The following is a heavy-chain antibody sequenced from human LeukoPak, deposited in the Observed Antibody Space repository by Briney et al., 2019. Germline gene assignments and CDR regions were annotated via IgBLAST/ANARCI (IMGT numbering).Heavy chain of an antibody. J-gene: IGHJ4*02. CDR1: GYTFTSYD. Sequence: VASVKVSCKASGYTFTSYDINWVRQATGQGLEWMGWMNPNSGNTGYAQKFQGRVTMTRNTSISTAYMELSTLTSDDTAVYYCAKGRPEDWGQGTLVTVSS. CDR3: AKGRPED. V-gene: IGHV1-8*01. CDR2: MNPNSGNT.